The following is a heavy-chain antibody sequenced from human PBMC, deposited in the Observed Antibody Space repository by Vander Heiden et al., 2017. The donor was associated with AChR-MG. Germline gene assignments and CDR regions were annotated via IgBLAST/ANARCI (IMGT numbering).Heavy chain of an antibody. J-gene: IGHJ6*02. Sequence: QVQLVQSGAEVKKPGASVKVSCKAAGYTFTSAGISWVRQAPGQGLEWMGWISAYNGNTNYAQKLQSRVTMTTDTSTSTAYMELRSLISDDTAVYYCARESSWLPGAGKGLYYYYYYGMDVWGQGTTVTVSS. CDR2: ISAYNGNT. CDR3: ARESSWLPGAGKGLYYYYYYGMDV. D-gene: IGHD6-13*01. CDR1: GYTFTSAG. V-gene: IGHV1-18*01.